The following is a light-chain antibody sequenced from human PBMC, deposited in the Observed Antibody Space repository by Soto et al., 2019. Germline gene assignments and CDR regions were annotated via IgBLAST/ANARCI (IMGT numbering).Light chain of an antibody. CDR3: QQYAGPPTT. J-gene: IGKJ5*01. Sequence: EIVMTHSPSTLSVSPGLRSTLSCRASQSVSSNLAWYQQKHGQAPRIFIYGASTRATGIPDRFSGGWYGTDFNLTISRLETEDFAVYFCQQYAGPPTTFGQGTRLEIK. CDR2: GAS. V-gene: IGKV3-15*01. CDR1: QSVSSN.